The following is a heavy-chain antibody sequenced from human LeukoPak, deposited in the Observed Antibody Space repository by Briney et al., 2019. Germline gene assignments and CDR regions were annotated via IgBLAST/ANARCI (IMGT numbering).Heavy chain of an antibody. CDR2: INPNSGGT. CDR3: ARFGVGELSWDSDY. D-gene: IGHD3-10*01. J-gene: IGHJ4*02. Sequence: ASVKASCKASGYTFTGYYMHWVRQAPGQGLEWMGWINPNSGGTNYAQKFQGRVTMTRDTSISTAYMELSRLRSDDTAVYYCARFGVGELSWDSDYWGQGTLVTVSS. CDR1: GYTFTGYY. V-gene: IGHV1-2*02.